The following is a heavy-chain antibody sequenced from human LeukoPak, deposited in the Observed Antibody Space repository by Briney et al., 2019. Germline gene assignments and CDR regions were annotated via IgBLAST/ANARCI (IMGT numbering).Heavy chain of an antibody. CDR2: IVQSGNT. V-gene: IGHV4-34*12. CDR3: ARFGSSTWYKGAFDI. J-gene: IGHJ3*02. Sequence: SETLSLTCAVYGGSFSGYYWGWIRQPPGKGLEWIGEIVQSGNTKYNPSLKSRVNLSVDTSKNQISLNLTSVTAADTAVYYCARFGSSTWYKGAFDIWGQGTMVTVAS. CDR1: GGSFSGYY. D-gene: IGHD6-13*01.